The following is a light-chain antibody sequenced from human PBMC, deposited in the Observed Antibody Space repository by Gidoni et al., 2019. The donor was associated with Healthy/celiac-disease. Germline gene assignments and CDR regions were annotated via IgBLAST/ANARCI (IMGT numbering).Light chain of an antibody. CDR2: WAS. CDR3: QQNYSTPWT. V-gene: IGKV4-1*01. Sequence: DIVLTQSPDSLAVSLGERATINCKSSQSVLYSSNNKNYLAWYQQKPGQPPKLLIFWASTRESGVPDRFSGSGSGTDFNLTISSLQAEDVAVYYCQQNYSTPWTFGQGTKVEIK. CDR1: QSVLYSSNNKNY. J-gene: IGKJ1*01.